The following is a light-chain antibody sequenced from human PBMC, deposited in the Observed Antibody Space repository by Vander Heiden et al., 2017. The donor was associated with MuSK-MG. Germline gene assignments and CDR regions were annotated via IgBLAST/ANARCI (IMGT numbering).Light chain of an antibody. CDR1: EDINIW. J-gene: IGKJ4*01. CDR2: AAS. CDR3: QQTKHFPSGA. V-gene: IGKV1-12*02. Sequence: DIQMTQSPSSVSASVGDRITITCRASEDINIWLAWYQQKPGKAPKLLLYAASSLQSGVPSRFSGSGSGTDFTLTISSRQSEDVGCYYCQQTKHFPSGAFGGGTNVEIK.